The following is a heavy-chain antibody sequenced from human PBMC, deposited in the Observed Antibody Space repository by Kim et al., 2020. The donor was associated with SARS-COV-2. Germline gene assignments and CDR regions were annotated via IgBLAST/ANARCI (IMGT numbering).Heavy chain of an antibody. CDR3: ARKGYYYGSGSLVYFDY. J-gene: IGHJ4*02. CDR1: GFTFSSYS. CDR2: ISSSSSYI. D-gene: IGHD3-10*01. Sequence: GGSLRLSCAASGFTFSSYSMNWVRQAPGKGLEWVSSISSSSSYIYYADSVKGRFTISRDNAKNSLYLQMNSLRAEDTAVYYCARKGYYYGSGSLVYFDYWGQGTLVTVSS. V-gene: IGHV3-21*01.